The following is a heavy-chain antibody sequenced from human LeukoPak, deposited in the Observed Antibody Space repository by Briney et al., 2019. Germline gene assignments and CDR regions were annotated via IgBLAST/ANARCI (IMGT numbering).Heavy chain of an antibody. CDR2: FDPEDGET. CDR1: GYTLTELS. V-gene: IGHV1-24*01. Sequence: ASVKVSCKVSGYTLTELSMHWVRQAPGKGLEWMGRFDPEDGETIYAQKFQGRVTMAEDTSTNTAYMELSSLRSEDTAVYYCATQQLVRFVLRFQHWGQGTLVTVSS. CDR3: ATQQLVRFVLRFQH. D-gene: IGHD6-13*01. J-gene: IGHJ1*01.